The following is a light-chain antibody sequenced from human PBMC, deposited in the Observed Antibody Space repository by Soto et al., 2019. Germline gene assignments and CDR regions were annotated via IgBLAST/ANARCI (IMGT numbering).Light chain of an antibody. CDR3: SSYTRSSALVL. CDR2: DVS. Sequence: QSALTQPASVSGSPGQSIAISCTGSSSDIGGYNYVSWYQQHPGKAPKLMIYDVSNRPSGVSDRYYGSKSGNTASLTISGLQAEDEADSYCSSYTRSSALVLFGGGTKVTVL. J-gene: IGLJ2*01. V-gene: IGLV2-14*03. CDR1: SSDIGGYNY.